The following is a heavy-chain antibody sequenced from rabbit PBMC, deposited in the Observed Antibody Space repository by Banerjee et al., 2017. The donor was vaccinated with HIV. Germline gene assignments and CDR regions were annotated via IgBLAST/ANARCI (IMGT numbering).Heavy chain of an antibody. D-gene: IGHD4-1*01. CDR1: GFSFSSYY. V-gene: IGHV1S40*01. CDR2: INTGSGNA. Sequence: QSLEESGGDLVKPGASLTLTCTASGFSFSSYYMCWVRQAPGKGLEWIGCINTGSGNAYYASWVISRFPISKTSSTTVALQMTSLTAADTATYFCARDRGDWGYYFNLWGPGTLVTVS. J-gene: IGHJ4*01. CDR3: ARDRGDWGYYFNL.